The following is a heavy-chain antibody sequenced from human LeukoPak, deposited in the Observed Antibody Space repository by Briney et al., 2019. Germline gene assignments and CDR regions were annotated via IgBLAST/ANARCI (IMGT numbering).Heavy chain of an antibody. CDR1: GYTFTSYY. D-gene: IGHD6-13*01. CDR3: ARVPRGYRNWFDP. Sequence: GASVKVSCKASGYTFTSYYMHWVRQAPGQGLEWMGIINPSGGSTSYAQKFQGRVTMTRDTSISTAYMELSRLRSDDTAVYYCARVPRGYRNWFDPWGQGTLVTVSS. V-gene: IGHV1-46*01. J-gene: IGHJ5*02. CDR2: INPSGGST.